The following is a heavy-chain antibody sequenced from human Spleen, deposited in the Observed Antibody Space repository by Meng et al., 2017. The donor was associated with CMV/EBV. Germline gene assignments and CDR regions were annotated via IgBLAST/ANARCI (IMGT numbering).Heavy chain of an antibody. CDR2: LIPILGTG. CDR1: GCTFSSYA. J-gene: IGHJ5*02. D-gene: IGHD3-22*01. Sequence: SVKVSCKASGCTFSSYAISWVRQAPGQGLEWMGWLIPILGTGKYAQQFQGRVTITTDESTSTDYQGLSSLRSEDTTVYYWARTYRPGEAYYSDSSGYTTRSNWFDPWGQGTLVTVSS. V-gene: IGHV1-69*05. CDR3: ARTYRPGEAYYSDSSGYTTRSNWFDP.